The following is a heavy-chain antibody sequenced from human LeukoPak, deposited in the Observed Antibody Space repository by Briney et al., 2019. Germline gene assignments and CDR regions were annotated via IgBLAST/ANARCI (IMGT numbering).Heavy chain of an antibody. V-gene: IGHV4-59*01. CDR1: GGSISSYY. Sequence: SETLSLTCTVSGGSISSYYWSWIRQPPGKGLEWIGYIYYSGTTIYNPSLNSRVTISIDTSKNQFSLKLSSVTAADTAVYYCARETLDGGWYHDYWGQGTLVIVSS. CDR3: ARETLDGGWYHDY. J-gene: IGHJ4*02. CDR2: IYYSGTT. D-gene: IGHD6-19*01.